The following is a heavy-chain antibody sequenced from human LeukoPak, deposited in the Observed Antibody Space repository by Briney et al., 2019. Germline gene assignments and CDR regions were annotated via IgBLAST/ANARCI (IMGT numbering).Heavy chain of an antibody. CDR1: GYTFTSYD. D-gene: IGHD3-3*01. Sequence: APVKVSCKASGYTFTSYDINWVRQATGQGLEWMGWMNPNSGNTGYAQKFQGRVTITRNTSISTAYMELSSLRSEDTAVYYCARGALYYDFWSGYSGRYYFDYWGQGTLVTVSS. CDR3: ARGALYYDFWSGYSGRYYFDY. CDR2: MNPNSGNT. V-gene: IGHV1-8*03. J-gene: IGHJ4*02.